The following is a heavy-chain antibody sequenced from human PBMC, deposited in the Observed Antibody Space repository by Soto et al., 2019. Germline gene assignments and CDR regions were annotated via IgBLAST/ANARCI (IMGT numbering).Heavy chain of an antibody. J-gene: IGHJ5*02. V-gene: IGHV4-61*01. CDR2: IYYTGNT. CDR3: ARYDAESGSNKLDP. Sequence: QVQLQESGPGVVKPSDTLSVTFTVSGGSVSSRSHFWSWIRQPPGGGLQWIGYIYYTGNTNYSPSLKSRATLSVDTSRNQFSLRLTSVTAADTAIYYCARYDAESGSNKLDPWGQGTLVTVSS. CDR1: GGSVSSRSHF. D-gene: IGHD5-12*01.